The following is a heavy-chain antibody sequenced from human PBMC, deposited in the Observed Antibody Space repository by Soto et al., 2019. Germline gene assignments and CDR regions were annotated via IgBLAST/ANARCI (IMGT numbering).Heavy chain of an antibody. D-gene: IGHD1-1*01. Sequence: PSETLSLTCTVSGGSISGRSYYWGWIRQPPGKGLEWIGSIYYSGSTYYNPSLKSRVTISVDTSKNQFSLRLSSVTAADTAMYYCARDGWLQLYFDSWGQGTLVTVSS. CDR1: GGSISGRSYY. CDR2: IYYSGST. V-gene: IGHV4-39*02. J-gene: IGHJ4*02. CDR3: ARDGWLQLYFDS.